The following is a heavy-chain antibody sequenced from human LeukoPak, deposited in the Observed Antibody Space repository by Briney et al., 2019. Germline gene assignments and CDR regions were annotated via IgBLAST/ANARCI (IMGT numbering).Heavy chain of an antibody. CDR1: GFTFSIYA. CDR2: IFRSGSSI. CDR3: ARAVGATRVIDYYYYYMDV. J-gene: IGHJ6*03. D-gene: IGHD1-26*01. Sequence: GGSLRLSCAASGFTFSIYAMSWVRQAPGKGLEWVSFIFRSGSSIYYADSVKGRFTISRDNAKNSLYLQMNSLRAEDTAVYYCARAVGATRVIDYYYYYMDVWGKGTTVTVSS. V-gene: IGHV3-21*01.